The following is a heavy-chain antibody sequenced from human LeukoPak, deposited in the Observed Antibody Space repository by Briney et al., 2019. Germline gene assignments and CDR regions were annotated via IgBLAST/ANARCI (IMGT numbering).Heavy chain of an antibody. V-gene: IGHV4-4*02. Sequence: PSGTLSLTCVVSGGSVSSSKWWSWVRQPPGKGLEWIGQVYHDGGTKYNPSLKSRVTILVDKSKNQFSLKLSSVTAADTAVYYCAREGIAAAGDNWGQGTLVTVSS. J-gene: IGHJ1*01. D-gene: IGHD6-13*01. CDR3: AREGIAAAGDN. CDR1: GGSVSSSKW. CDR2: VYHDGGT.